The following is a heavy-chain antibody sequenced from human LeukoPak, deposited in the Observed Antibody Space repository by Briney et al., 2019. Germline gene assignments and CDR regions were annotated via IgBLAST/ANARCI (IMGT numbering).Heavy chain of an antibody. CDR2: IYTSGST. J-gene: IGHJ1*01. V-gene: IGHV4-4*07. D-gene: IGHD3-22*01. CDR1: GGSISSYY. CDR3: AIYDSSGAYFQH. Sequence: SETLSLTCTVSGGSISSYYWTWIRQPAGKGLEWIGHIYTSGSTDFNPSLKSRVTMSVDTSKNQFSLKLTSVTAADTAVYFCAIYDSSGAYFQHWGQGTLVTVSS.